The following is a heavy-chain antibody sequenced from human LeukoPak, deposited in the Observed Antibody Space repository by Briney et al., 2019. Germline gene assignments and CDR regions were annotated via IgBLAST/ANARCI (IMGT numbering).Heavy chain of an antibody. J-gene: IGHJ4*02. Sequence: RGSLRLSCAASGFTFSSYAMSWVRQAPGKGLEWVSAISGSGGSTYYADSVKGRFTISRDNSKNTLYLQMNSLTAEDTVVYYCAKSGWFGELYYSDSWGKGTLVTVSS. V-gene: IGHV3-23*01. CDR1: GFTFSSYA. D-gene: IGHD3-10*01. CDR2: ISGSGGST. CDR3: AKSGWFGELYYSDS.